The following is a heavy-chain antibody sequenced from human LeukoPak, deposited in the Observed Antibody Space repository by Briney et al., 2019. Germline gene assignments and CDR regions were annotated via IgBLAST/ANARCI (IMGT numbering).Heavy chain of an antibody. Sequence: GGSLRLSCAASGFTFSSYWMHWVRQAPGKGLVWVSRINSDGSSTSYADSVKGRFTISRDNAKNSLYLQMNSLRAEDTAVYYCARGDIVVVPAANTEYYYYYGMDVWGQGTTVTVSS. CDR3: ARGDIVVVPAANTEYYYYYGMDV. J-gene: IGHJ6*02. V-gene: IGHV3-74*01. D-gene: IGHD2-2*01. CDR2: INSDGSST. CDR1: GFTFSSYW.